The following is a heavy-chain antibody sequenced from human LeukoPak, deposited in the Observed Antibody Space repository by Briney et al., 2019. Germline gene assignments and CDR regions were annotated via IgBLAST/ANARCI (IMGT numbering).Heavy chain of an antibody. CDR2: ISYDGSNK. CDR3: AGYYFDY. Sequence: PGRSLRLSCAASRFTFSNYGMHWVRQAPGKGLEWVAVISYDGSNKYYADSVKGRFTISRDNSKNTLYLQMNSLRAEDTAVYYCAGYYFDYWGQGTLVTVSS. CDR1: RFTFSNYG. V-gene: IGHV3-30*03. J-gene: IGHJ4*02.